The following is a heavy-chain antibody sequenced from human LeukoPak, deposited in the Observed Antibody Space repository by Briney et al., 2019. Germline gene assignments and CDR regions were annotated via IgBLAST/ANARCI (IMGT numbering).Heavy chain of an antibody. CDR2: IIPIFGTA. CDR1: GGTFSSYA. J-gene: IGHJ5*02. Sequence: ASVKVSCKASGGTFSSYAISWVRQAPGQGLEWMGGIIPIFGTANYAQKFQGRVTITADESTSTAYMELSSLRSEDTAVYYCARDHLLFRQPPNWFDPWGQGTLVTASS. CDR3: ARDHLLFRQPPNWFDP. V-gene: IGHV1-69*13. D-gene: IGHD1-14*01.